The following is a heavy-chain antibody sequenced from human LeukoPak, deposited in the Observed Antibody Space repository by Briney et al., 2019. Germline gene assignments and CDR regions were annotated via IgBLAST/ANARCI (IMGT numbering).Heavy chain of an antibody. Sequence: GGSLRLSCAASGFTFSSYSMNWVRQAPGKGLEWVSVISGNGGATYYADSVKGRFTVSRDNSKNTLYLQMNSLRAEDTAVYYCAKHMVWGVHYFDYWGQGTLVTVSS. CDR1: GFTFSSYS. CDR3: AKHMVWGVHYFDY. J-gene: IGHJ4*02. V-gene: IGHV3-23*01. D-gene: IGHD3-10*01. CDR2: ISGNGGAT.